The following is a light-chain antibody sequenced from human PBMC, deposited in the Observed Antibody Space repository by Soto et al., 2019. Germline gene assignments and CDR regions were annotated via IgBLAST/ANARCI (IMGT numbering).Light chain of an antibody. CDR3: QQYDNWLGT. Sequence: IVMTQSPATLSVSPGERATLSCRASQSVSSNLAWYQQTPGQAPRLLIYGASTRATGIPARFSGSGSGTEFTLTISSLQSEDFAVYYCQQYDNWLGTFGQGTKVDI. CDR2: GAS. V-gene: IGKV3D-15*01. J-gene: IGKJ1*01. CDR1: QSVSSN.